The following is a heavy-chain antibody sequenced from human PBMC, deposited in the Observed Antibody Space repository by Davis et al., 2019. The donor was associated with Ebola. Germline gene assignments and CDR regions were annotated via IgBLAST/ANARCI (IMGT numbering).Heavy chain of an antibody. D-gene: IGHD3-3*01. CDR1: GFTFSSYA. Sequence: GESLKISCAASGFTFSSYAMSWVRQAPGKGLEWVSAISGSGGSTYYAYSVKGRFTISRDNSKNTLYLQMNSLSAEDTAVYYCAKAGQNDFWSGYLDYWGQGTLVTVSS. V-gene: IGHV3-23*01. J-gene: IGHJ4*02. CDR2: ISGSGGST. CDR3: AKAGQNDFWSGYLDY.